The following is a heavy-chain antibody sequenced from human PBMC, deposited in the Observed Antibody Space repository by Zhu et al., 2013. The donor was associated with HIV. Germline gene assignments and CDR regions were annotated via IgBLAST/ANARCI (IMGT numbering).Heavy chain of an antibody. V-gene: IGHV1-3*01. D-gene: IGHD1-7*01. CDR1: GYTFTSYA. J-gene: IGHJ5*02. Sequence: QVQLVQSGAEVKKPGASVKVSCKASGYTFTSYAMHWVRQAPGQRLEWMGWINAGNGNTKYSQKFQGRVTITRDTSASTAYMELSSLRSEDTAVYYCARDRDWNYVGGWLDPWGQGTLVTVSS. CDR3: ARDRDWNYVGGWLDP. CDR2: INAGNGNT.